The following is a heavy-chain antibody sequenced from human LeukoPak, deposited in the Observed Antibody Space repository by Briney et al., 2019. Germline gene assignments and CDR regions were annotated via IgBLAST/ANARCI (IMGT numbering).Heavy chain of an antibody. V-gene: IGHV3-23*01. CDR3: AKESDSSSWYEGYFDY. J-gene: IGHJ4*02. D-gene: IGHD6-13*01. CDR1: GFTFTSYA. CDR2: ISGSGGSS. Sequence: GGSLRLSCAASGFTFTSYAMTWVRRAPGEGLEWVSGISGSGGSSYYADSVKGRFTISRDNSKNTLYLQMNSLRAEDTAVYYCAKESDSSSWYEGYFDYWGQGTLVTVSS.